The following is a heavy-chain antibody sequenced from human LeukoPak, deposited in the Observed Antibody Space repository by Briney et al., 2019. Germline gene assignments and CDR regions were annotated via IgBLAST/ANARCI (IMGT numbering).Heavy chain of an antibody. Sequence: PSETLSLTCTVSGGSISSGDYYWSWIRQPPGKGLEWIGYIYYSGSTYYNPSLKSRVTISVDTSKNQFSLKLSSVTAADTAVYYCARDKGGYFPYYFDYWGQGTLVTVSS. V-gene: IGHV4-30-4*08. D-gene: IGHD3-22*01. J-gene: IGHJ4*02. CDR1: GGSISSGDYY. CDR3: ARDKGGYFPYYFDY. CDR2: IYYSGST.